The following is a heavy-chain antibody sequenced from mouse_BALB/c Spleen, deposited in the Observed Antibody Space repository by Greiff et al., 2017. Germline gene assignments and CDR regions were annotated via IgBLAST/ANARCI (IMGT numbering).Heavy chain of an antibody. Sequence: VQLQQSGTVLARPGASVKMSCKASGYTFTSYWMHWVKQRPGQGLEWIGAIYPGNSDTSYNQKFKGKAKLTAVTSTSTAYMELSSLTNEDSAVYYCTRWYRYDEYYAMDYWGQGTSVTVSS. CDR2: IYPGNSDT. CDR1: GYTFTSYW. D-gene: IGHD2-14*01. CDR3: TRWYRYDEYYAMDY. J-gene: IGHJ4*01. V-gene: IGHV1-5*01.